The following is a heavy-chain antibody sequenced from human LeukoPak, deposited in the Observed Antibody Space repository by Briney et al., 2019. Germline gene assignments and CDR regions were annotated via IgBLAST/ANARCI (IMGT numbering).Heavy chain of an antibody. CDR2: ISGSGDST. CDR3: AKGALRSSSWPFDY. Sequence: PGGSLRLSCAASGFTFSSYAMSWLPHAPGKGLEWVSAISGSGDSTYYADSVKGRFTISRDNSKTTLYLQMNSLRAEDTAVYYCAKGALRSSSWPFDYWGQGTLVTVSS. V-gene: IGHV3-23*01. CDR1: GFTFSSYA. D-gene: IGHD6-13*01. J-gene: IGHJ4*02.